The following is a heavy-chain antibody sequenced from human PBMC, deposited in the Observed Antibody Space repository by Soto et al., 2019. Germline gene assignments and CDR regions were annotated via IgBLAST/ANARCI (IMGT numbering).Heavy chain of an antibody. V-gene: IGHV4-30-4*01. CDR2: IFRSGTT. J-gene: IGHJ4*02. CDR1: GDSISSAYCF. Sequence: SETLSVTCCGSGDSISSAYCFCTWIPQSAGKGLEWMGYIFRSGTTYYNPPRKGRPLISIENSKNHFSLRLTTVTAADPAVYFWAREHYLHKARKDFWRPGTVVTVSS. CDR3: AREHYLHKARKDF. D-gene: IGHD3-10*01.